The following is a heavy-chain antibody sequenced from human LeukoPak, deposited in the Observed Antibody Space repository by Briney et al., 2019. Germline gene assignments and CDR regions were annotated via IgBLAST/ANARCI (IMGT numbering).Heavy chain of an antibody. D-gene: IGHD5-18*01. Sequence: GASVKVSCKASGYTFTGYYMHWVRQAPGQGLEWMGWINPNSGGTNYAQKFQGWVTMTRDTSISTAYMELSRLRSDDTAVYYCARDRIQLWYASDYGMDVWGQGTTVTVSS. J-gene: IGHJ6*02. CDR2: INPNSGGT. CDR1: GYTFTGYY. CDR3: ARDRIQLWYASDYGMDV. V-gene: IGHV1-2*04.